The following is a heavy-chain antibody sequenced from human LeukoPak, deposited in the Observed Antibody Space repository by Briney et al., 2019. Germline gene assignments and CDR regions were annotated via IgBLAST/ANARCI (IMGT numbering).Heavy chain of an antibody. J-gene: IGHJ2*01. D-gene: IGHD1-26*01. CDR3: ARLKLGAYFDL. CDR1: GGSISSYY. Sequence: PSETLSLTCTVSGGSISSYYWSWIRQPPGKGLEWIGCIYYSGSTNYNPSLKSRVTISVDTSKNQFSLKLSSVTAADTAVYYCARLKLGAYFDLWGRGTLVTVSS. V-gene: IGHV4-59*08. CDR2: IYYSGST.